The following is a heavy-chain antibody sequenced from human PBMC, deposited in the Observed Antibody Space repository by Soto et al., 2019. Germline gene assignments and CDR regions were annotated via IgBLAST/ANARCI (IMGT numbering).Heavy chain of an antibody. CDR1: GFSFDDYA. CDR3: ANDYCGTTSCYCNY. Sequence: EVQLVESGGGLVQPGRSLRLSCAASGFSFDDYAMHWVRQAPGKGLEWVSGISWSSGNIGYADSVKGRFTISRAKAKNSLYLRMNSLRAEDTALYSCANDYCGTTSCYCNYWGQGPLVTVSS. J-gene: IGHJ4*02. D-gene: IGHD2-2*01. V-gene: IGHV3-9*01. CDR2: ISWSSGNI.